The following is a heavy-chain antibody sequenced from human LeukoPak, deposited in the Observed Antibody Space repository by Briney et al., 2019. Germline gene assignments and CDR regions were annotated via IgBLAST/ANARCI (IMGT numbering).Heavy chain of an antibody. J-gene: IGHJ4*02. D-gene: IGHD1-26*01. CDR3: TKRVKYGGTWDHFAD. CDR1: GFTFTNYF. Sequence: PGGSLRLSCAASGFTFTNYFMSWIRQAPGKGLEWVAYISSSGYTVYYADSVKGRFTISRDNSKSTLILQMNSLRVEDTALYYCTKRVKYGGTWDHFADWGQGTLVTVSS. CDR2: ISSSGYTV. V-gene: IGHV3-11*01.